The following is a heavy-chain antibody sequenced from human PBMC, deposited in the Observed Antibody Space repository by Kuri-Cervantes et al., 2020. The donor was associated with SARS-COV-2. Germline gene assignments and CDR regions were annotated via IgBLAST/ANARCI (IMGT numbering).Heavy chain of an antibody. Sequence: GESLKISCAASGFTFSSYWMHWVRQAPGKGLVWVSRINSDGSSTSYADSVKGRFTISRDNAKNTLYLQMNSLRAEDTAVYYCAREYYYDSRGPPAGAFDIWGQGTMVTVSS. CDR1: GFTFSSYW. D-gene: IGHD3-22*01. V-gene: IGHV3-74*01. J-gene: IGHJ3*02. CDR3: AREYYYDSRGPPAGAFDI. CDR2: INSDGSST.